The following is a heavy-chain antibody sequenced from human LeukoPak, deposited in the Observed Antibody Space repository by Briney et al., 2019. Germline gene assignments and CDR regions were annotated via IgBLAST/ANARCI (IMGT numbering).Heavy chain of an antibody. CDR3: ARDHSVTTPSV. D-gene: IGHD4-17*01. Sequence: SETLSLTCTVSGGSISSGSYYWSWIRQPAGKGLEWIGRIYTSGSTNYNPSLKSRVTISVDTSKNQFPLKLSSVTAADTAVYYCARDHSVTTPSVWGQGTLVTVSS. CDR2: IYTSGST. V-gene: IGHV4-61*02. J-gene: IGHJ4*02. CDR1: GGSISSGSYY.